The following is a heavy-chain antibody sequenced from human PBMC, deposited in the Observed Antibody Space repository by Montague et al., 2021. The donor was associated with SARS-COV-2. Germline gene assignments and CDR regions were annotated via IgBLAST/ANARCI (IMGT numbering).Heavy chain of an antibody. CDR2: IYYSGST. J-gene: IGHJ2*01. D-gene: IGHD5-12*01. CDR3: ARQVMGLRSVYYFDL. CDR1: GGSISSYY. V-gene: IGHV4-59*01. Sequence: SETLSLTCTVSGGSISSYYWSWIRQPPGKGLEWIGYIYYSGSTNYNPSLKSRITISLDTSKNHFSLKLSSVTAADTAVYYCARQVMGLRSVYYFDLWGRGPLATVSS.